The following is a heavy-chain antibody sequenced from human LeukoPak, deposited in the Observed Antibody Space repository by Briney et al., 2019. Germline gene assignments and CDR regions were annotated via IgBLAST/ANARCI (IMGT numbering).Heavy chain of an antibody. CDR2: ISSSSSYI. Sequence: GGSLRLSCAASGFTFSSYSMNWVRQAPGKGLEWVSSISSSSSYIYYADSVKGRFTISRDNAKNSLYLQMNSLRAEDTTVYYCARVSQVLAAADYWGQGTLVTVSS. CDR1: GFTFSSYS. J-gene: IGHJ4*02. CDR3: ARVSQVLAAADY. V-gene: IGHV3-21*01. D-gene: IGHD6-13*01.